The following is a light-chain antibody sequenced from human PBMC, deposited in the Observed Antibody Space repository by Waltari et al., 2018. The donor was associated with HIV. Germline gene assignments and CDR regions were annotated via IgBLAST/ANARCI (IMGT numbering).Light chain of an antibody. CDR3: QSVESSGSRV. J-gene: IGLJ3*02. V-gene: IGLV3-25*03. Sequence: SYELTQPPSVSASPGQTARITCSGDALPKQYVYWLQQRPGQAPVLVIYKENERPSGIPGRFSGSSSVTTDTLTISGVQAEDEADYYCQSVESSGSRVFGGGTKLTVL. CDR2: KEN. CDR1: ALPKQY.